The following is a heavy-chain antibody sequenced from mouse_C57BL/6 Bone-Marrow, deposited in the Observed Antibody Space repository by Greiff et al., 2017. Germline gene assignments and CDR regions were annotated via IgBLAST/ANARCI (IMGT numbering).Heavy chain of an antibody. CDR3: ARGGYYYGRGAMDY. D-gene: IGHD1-1*01. CDR1: GFSLSTSGMG. Sequence: QVPLKVSGPGILQSSQTLSLTCSFSGFSLSTSGMGVSWIRQPSGKGLEWLAHIYWDDDKRYNPSLKTRLSISKATSRTHLILILTRVDTAATAPTYVARGGYYYGRGAMDYWGQGTSVTASS. CDR2: IYWDDDK. V-gene: IGHV8-12*01. J-gene: IGHJ4*01.